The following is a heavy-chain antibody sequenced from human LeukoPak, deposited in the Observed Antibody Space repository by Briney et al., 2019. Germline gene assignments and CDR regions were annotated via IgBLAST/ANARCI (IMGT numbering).Heavy chain of an antibody. CDR3: ASQYYFDTTGDFRAFDY. V-gene: IGHV3-48*04. CDR2: ISSGSTSI. D-gene: IGHD3-22*01. J-gene: IGHJ4*02. Sequence: LPGGSLRLSCAASGFTFSSYSMNWVRQAPGMGLEWVSYISSGSTSIYYADSVKGRFTISRDNAKNSLYLQMNSLRVEDTAVYYCASQYYFDTTGDFRAFDYWGQGTLVTVSS. CDR1: GFTFSSYS.